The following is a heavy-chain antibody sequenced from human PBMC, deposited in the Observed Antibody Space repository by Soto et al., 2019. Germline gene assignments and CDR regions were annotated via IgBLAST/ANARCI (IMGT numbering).Heavy chain of an antibody. J-gene: IGHJ6*02. V-gene: IGHV3-30*18. CDR1: GFTFSSYG. CDR2: ISYDGSNK. Sequence: QVQLVESGGGVVQPGRSLRLSCAASGFTFSSYGMHWVRQAPGKGLEWVAVISYDGSNKYYADSVKGRFTISRDNSKNSLYLQMKNLRAEDTAVYYCAKDYGKSSYYYGMDVWGQGTTVTVSS. CDR3: AKDYGKSSYYYGMDV. D-gene: IGHD3-16*01.